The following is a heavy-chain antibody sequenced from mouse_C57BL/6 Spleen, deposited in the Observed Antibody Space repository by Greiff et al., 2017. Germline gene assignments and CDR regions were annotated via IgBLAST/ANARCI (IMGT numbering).Heavy chain of an antibody. V-gene: IGHV1-15*01. Sequence: QVQLQQSGAELVRPGASVTLSCKASGYTFTDYEMHWVKQTPVHGLEWIGAIDPETGGTAYNQKFKGKAILTADKSSSTAYMELRSLTSEDSAVYYCTRSEDSSDYWGQGTTLTVSS. CDR1: GYTFTDYE. J-gene: IGHJ2*01. CDR2: IDPETGGT. D-gene: IGHD1-1*01. CDR3: TRSEDSSDY.